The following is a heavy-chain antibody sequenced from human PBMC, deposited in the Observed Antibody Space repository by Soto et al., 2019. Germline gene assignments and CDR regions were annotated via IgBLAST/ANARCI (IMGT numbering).Heavy chain of an antibody. CDR2: IIPMFGTT. D-gene: IGHD3-22*01. CDR3: TRDLYYFDSSAYYCHHWFDP. CDR1: GGSFSTYT. Sequence: GASVKVSCKASGGSFSTYTMSWVRQAPGQGLVWMGGIIPMFGTTTYAENFQGRVTITADESTSTAYMELTSLRSEDTAVYYCTRDLYYFDSSAYYCHHWFDPWGQGTLVTVSS. V-gene: IGHV1-69*13. J-gene: IGHJ5*02.